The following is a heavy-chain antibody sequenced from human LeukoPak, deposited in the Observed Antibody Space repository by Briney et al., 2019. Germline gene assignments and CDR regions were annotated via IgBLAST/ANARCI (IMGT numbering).Heavy chain of an antibody. J-gene: IGHJ5*02. CDR1: GYTFTGYY. CDR2: INPNSGGT. V-gene: IGHV1-2*02. D-gene: IGHD4-23*01. Sequence: ASVKVSCKASGYTFTGYYMHWVRQAPGQGLEWMGWINPNSGGTNYAQKFQGRVTMTRDTSISTAYMELSRLRSDDTAVYYCARDYGGNSVGGHNWFDPWGQGTLVTVSS. CDR3: ARDYGGNSVGGHNWFDP.